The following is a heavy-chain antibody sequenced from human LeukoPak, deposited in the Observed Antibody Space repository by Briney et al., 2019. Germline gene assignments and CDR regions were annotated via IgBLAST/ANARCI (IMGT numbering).Heavy chain of an antibody. V-gene: IGHV3-43D*03. CDR3: AKDILGARAYYMDV. J-gene: IGHJ6*03. D-gene: IGHD1-26*01. CDR1: GFTFDDYA. Sequence: GGSLRLSCAASGFTFDDYAMHWVRQAPGKGLEWVSLISWDGGSTYYADSVKGRFTISRDNSKNSLYLQMNSLRAEDTALYYCAKDILGARAYYMDVWGKGTTVTVPS. CDR2: ISWDGGST.